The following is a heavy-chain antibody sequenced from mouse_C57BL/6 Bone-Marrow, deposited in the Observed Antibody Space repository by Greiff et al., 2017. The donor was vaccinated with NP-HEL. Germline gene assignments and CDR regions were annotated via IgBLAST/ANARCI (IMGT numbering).Heavy chain of an antibody. J-gene: IGHJ2*01. CDR1: GYSITSGYY. CDR3: ARDGYYLFDY. V-gene: IGHV3-6*01. Sequence: VQLQQSGPGLVKPSQSLSLTCSVTGYSITSGYYWNWIRQFPGNKLEWMGYISYDGSNNYNPSLKNRISITRDTSKNQFFLKLNSVTTEDTATYYCARDGYYLFDYWGQGTTLTVSS. CDR2: ISYDGSN. D-gene: IGHD2-3*01.